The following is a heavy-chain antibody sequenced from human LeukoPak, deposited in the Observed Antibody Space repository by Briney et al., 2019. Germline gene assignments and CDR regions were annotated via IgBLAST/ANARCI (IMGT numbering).Heavy chain of an antibody. CDR3: ARDLGYCSFGFGLGNCNRKWFDP. CDR2: VSTYSGNT. V-gene: IGHV1-18*01. D-gene: IGHD2-2*03. J-gene: IGHJ5*02. Sequence: GASVKVSCKASGYTLTEYYIHWVRRAHGQGLEWMGWVSTYSGNTNYAQKFQGRVTMTRDTSTNTAYMELKNLRPDDTAIYYCARDLGYCSFGFGLGNCNRKWFDPWGQGTLVSVSS. CDR1: GYTLTEYY.